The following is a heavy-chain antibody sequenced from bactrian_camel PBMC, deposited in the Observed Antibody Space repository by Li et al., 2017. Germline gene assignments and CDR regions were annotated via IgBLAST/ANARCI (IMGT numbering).Heavy chain of an antibody. J-gene: IGHJ4*01. CDR2: MKSVDT. Sequence: HVQLVESGGGSVQAGGSLRLACAASVYTPYWSYCMGWFRQAPGKEREGVARMKSVDTWYADSVKGRFTIFGNSAKNTLSLEMDSLKAEDTAMYFCGTSREGECFPRWSLSRVQVGANYWGQGTQVTVS. CDR1: VYTPYWSYC. V-gene: IGHV3S55*01. D-gene: IGHD2*01. CDR3: GTSREGECFPRWSLSRVQVGANY.